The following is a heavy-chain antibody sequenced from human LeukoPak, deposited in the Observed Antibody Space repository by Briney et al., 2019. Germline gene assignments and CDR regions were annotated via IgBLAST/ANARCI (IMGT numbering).Heavy chain of an antibody. CDR3: ARHGGTRITLVEVYYFDS. D-gene: IGHD4-11*01. J-gene: IGHJ4*02. CDR2: IYYTGGT. V-gene: IGHV4-39*01. Sequence: SETLSLTCSVSGGSISSTSYYWGWIRQPPEKGLEWIGSIYYTGGTYYSPSLKSRVTMSVDTSKNQFSLKLNSVTAADTAVYYCARHGGTRITLVEVYYFDSWGRATLVTVSS. CDR1: GGSISSTSYY.